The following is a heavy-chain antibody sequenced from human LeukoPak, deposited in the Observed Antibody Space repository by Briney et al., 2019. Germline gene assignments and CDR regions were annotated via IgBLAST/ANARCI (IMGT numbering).Heavy chain of an antibody. Sequence: ASVKVSCKASGYTFTSYGISWVRQAPGQGLEWMGWISAYNGNTNYAQKLQGRVTMTTGTSTSTAYMELRSLRSDDTAVYYCARVLRGYSYGVVYNWFDPWGQGTLVTVSS. V-gene: IGHV1-18*01. CDR3: ARVLRGYSYGVVYNWFDP. J-gene: IGHJ5*02. CDR1: GYTFTSYG. D-gene: IGHD5-18*01. CDR2: ISAYNGNT.